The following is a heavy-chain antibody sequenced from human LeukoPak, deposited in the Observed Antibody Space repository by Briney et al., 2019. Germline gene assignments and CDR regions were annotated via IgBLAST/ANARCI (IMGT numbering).Heavy chain of an antibody. CDR3: ARDRDGSGFLWWHCGMDV. V-gene: IGHV3-33*08. Sequence: GRSLRLSCAASGFTFSSYAMHWVRQAPGKGLQWVAVIWNDGSNKYYADSVKGRFTISRDNSKNTLYLQMNSLRAEDTAVYYCARDRDGSGFLWWHCGMDVWGQGTTVTVSS. D-gene: IGHD2-21*01. CDR1: GFTFSSYA. CDR2: IWNDGSNK. J-gene: IGHJ6*02.